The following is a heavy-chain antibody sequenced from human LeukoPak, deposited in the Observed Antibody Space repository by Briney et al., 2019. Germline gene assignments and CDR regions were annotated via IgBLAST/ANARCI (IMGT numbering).Heavy chain of an antibody. Sequence: PSETLSLTCSVSGDSTIYNYWSWIRQPAGKGLEWIGRIFSDGKINYSPSLESRVTMSVDNAKNQFSLRLSSVTAADTAVYYCARGPGVFGRIWYMDVWAQGTTVSVSS. CDR1: GDSTIYNY. V-gene: IGHV4-4*07. CDR2: IFSDGKI. CDR3: ARGPGVFGRIWYMDV. D-gene: IGHD3-3*01. J-gene: IGHJ6*03.